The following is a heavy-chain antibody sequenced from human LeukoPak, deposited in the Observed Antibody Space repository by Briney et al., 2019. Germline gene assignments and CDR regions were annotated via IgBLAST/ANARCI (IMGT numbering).Heavy chain of an antibody. V-gene: IGHV3-33*01. CDR3: ARDGYGSGTDDYGMDV. CDR2: IWYDGSNK. Sequence: GRSLRLSCAASGFTFSSYGMHWVRQAPGKGLEWVAVIWYDGSNKYYADSVKGRFTISRDNSKNTLYLQMNSLRAEDTAVYYCARDGYGSGTDDYGMDVWGQGTTVTVSS. CDR1: GFTFSSYG. D-gene: IGHD3-10*01. J-gene: IGHJ6*02.